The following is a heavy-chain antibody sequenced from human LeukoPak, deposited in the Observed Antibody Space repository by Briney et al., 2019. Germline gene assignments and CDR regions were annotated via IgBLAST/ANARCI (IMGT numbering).Heavy chain of an antibody. CDR3: ARGASSSWYLI. Sequence: PSETLSLTCTVSGGSISSYYWSWIRQPPGKGLEWIGYIYYSGSTNYNPPLKSRVTISVDTSKNQFSLKLSSVTAADTAVYYCARGASSSWYLIWGQGTLVTVSS. V-gene: IGHV4-59*01. J-gene: IGHJ4*02. CDR1: GGSISSYY. D-gene: IGHD6-13*01. CDR2: IYYSGST.